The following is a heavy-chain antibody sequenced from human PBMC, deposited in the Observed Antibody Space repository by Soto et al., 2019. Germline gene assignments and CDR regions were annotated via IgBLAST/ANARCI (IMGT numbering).Heavy chain of an antibody. CDR2: INHSGST. J-gene: IGHJ4*02. CDR3: ARGWGRIFDY. Sequence: QVQLQEWGAGLLKPSETLSLTCAVYGGSFSDYYWSWIRQPPGKGLEWIGEINHSGSTNYNPSLKSRVTISVDTSKNQFSLKLSSVTAAVTAVYYCARGWGRIFDYWGQGTLVTVSS. D-gene: IGHD7-27*01. V-gene: IGHV4-34*01. CDR1: GGSFSDYY.